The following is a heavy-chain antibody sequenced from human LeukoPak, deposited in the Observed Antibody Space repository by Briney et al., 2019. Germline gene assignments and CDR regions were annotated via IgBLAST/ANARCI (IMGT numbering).Heavy chain of an antibody. V-gene: IGHV4-30-4*01. J-gene: IGHJ3*02. D-gene: IGHD2-2*01. CDR1: GGSISSGDYY. CDR3: ARDDAPSAFDI. CDR2: IYYSGST. Sequence: SETLSLTCTVSGGSISSGDYYWSWIRQPPGKGLEWIGYIYYSGSTYYNPSLKSRVTISVDTSKNQFSLKLSSVTAADTAVYYCARDDAPSAFDIWGQGTMVTVSS.